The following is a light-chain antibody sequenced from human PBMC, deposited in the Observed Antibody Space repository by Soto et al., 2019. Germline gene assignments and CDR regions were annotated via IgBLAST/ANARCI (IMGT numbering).Light chain of an antibody. CDR2: DAS. J-gene: IGKJ5*01. Sequence: AIQLTQSPSSLSASVGDRVTLTCRASQGISSALAWYQQKPGKAPKLLIYDASSLETGVPSRFSGSGSGTDFTLTISSLQPEDSATYYCQQFNSYPITFRQGTRLEIK. CDR1: QGISSA. V-gene: IGKV1-13*02. CDR3: QQFNSYPIT.